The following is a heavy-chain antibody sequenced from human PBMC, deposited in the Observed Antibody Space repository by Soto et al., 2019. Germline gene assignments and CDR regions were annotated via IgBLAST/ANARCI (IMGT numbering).Heavy chain of an antibody. CDR1: GGSVSSRSNYY. D-gene: IGHD1-1*01. Sequence: QVQLQQWGAGLLKPSETLSLTCAVYGGSVSSRSNYYWSWIRQPPGKGLEWIGEMSHSGGTHFNPSLKSRVTISVDTSKNQFSLKMSSVTAADTALYYCARVERGTATTVVDASDIWGPGTMVTVSS. J-gene: IGHJ3*02. CDR3: ARVERGTATTVVDASDI. CDR2: MSHSGGT. V-gene: IGHV4-34*01.